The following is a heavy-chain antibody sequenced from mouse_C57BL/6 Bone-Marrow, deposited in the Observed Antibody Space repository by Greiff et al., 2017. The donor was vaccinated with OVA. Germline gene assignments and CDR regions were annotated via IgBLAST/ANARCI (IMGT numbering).Heavy chain of an antibody. D-gene: IGHD1-1*02. V-gene: IGHV1-19*01. CDR1: GYTFTDYY. CDR3: ARKVGWFAY. CDR2: INPYNGGT. Sequence: VQLQQSGPVLVKPGASVKMSCKASGYTFTDYYMNWVKQSHGKSLEWIGVINPYNGGTSYNQKFKGKATLTVDKSSSTAYMEHNSLTSEDSAVYYCARKVGWFAYWSQGTLVTVSA. J-gene: IGHJ3*01.